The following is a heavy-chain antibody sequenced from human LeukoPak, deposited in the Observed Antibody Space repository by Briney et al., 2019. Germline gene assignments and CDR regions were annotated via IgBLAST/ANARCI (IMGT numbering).Heavy chain of an antibody. CDR3: ATLGASAASNY. J-gene: IGHJ4*02. CDR2: IYYSGST. V-gene: IGHV4-28*01. CDR1: GYSISSSNW. D-gene: IGHD6-13*01. Sequence: SDTLSLTCAVSGYSISSSNWWGWIRQPPGRGLEGIGYIYYSGSTYYNPSLKSRVTMSVDTSKNQFSLKLSSVTAVDTAVYYCATLGASAASNYWGQGTLVTVSS.